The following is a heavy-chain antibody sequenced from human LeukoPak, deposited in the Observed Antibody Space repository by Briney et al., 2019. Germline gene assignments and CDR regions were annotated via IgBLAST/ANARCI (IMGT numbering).Heavy chain of an antibody. D-gene: IGHD4-17*01. Sequence: SETLSLTCTVSGGSISSYYWSWIRQPPGKGLEWIGYIYYSGSTYYNPSLKSRVTISVDTSKNQFSLKLSSVTAADTAVYYCARDSTVGQLDYWGQGTLVTVSS. CDR1: GGSISSYY. V-gene: IGHV4-59*12. CDR3: ARDSTVGQLDY. J-gene: IGHJ4*02. CDR2: IYYSGST.